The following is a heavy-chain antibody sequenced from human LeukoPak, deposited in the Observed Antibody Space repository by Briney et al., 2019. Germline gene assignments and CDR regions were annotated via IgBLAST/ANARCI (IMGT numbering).Heavy chain of an antibody. V-gene: IGHV4-34*01. D-gene: IGHD3-10*01. CDR2: INHSGST. CDR1: GGSFSGYY. CDR3: ARSGYGSGRGRRFLDY. Sequence: SETLSLTCAVYGGSFSGYYWSWIRQPPGKGLEWIGEINHSGSTNYNPSLKSRVTISVDTSKNQFSLKLSPVTAADTAVYYCARSGYGSGRGRRFLDYWGQGTLVTVSS. J-gene: IGHJ4*02.